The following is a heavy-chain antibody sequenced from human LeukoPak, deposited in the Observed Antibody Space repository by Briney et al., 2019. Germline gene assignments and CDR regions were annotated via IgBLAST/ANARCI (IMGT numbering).Heavy chain of an antibody. D-gene: IGHD4-23*01. CDR2: ISYSGSTI. CDR3: ARDGDGNLDY. V-gene: IGHV3-48*04. Sequence: GGSLRLSCAASGFTFSASSMNWIRQAPGMGLEWVAYISYSGSTIHYADSVKGRFTISRDNAKNSLFLQMNRLRAEDAAVYYCARDGDGNLDYWGQGTLVNVSS. CDR1: GFTFSASS. J-gene: IGHJ4*02.